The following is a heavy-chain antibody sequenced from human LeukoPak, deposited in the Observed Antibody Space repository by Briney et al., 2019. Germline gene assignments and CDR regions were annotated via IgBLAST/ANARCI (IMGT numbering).Heavy chain of an antibody. J-gene: IGHJ5*02. D-gene: IGHD3-16*01. CDR3: VRRNYVSGRIDP. V-gene: IGHV4-39*01. Sequence: SETLSLTCTVSGGSISTSDYLWAWVRQPPGKGLEWIGDFYYNGVTSYSPSLKSRVTISVDTSKNQSSLNLTSVTAADTAVYYCVRRNYVSGRIDPWGQGTLVTVSS. CDR1: GGSISTSDYL. CDR2: FYYNGVT.